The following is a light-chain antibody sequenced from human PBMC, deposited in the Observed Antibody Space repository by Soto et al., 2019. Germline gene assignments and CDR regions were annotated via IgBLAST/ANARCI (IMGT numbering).Light chain of an antibody. J-gene: IGKJ5*01. Sequence: EIVLTQSPGTRSSSPGERATLSCGASQGVSSSHLAWYQHKPGRAPRLLIYAASSRATGSPDRFSGGGSGTDFTLTISRLEPEDFAVYYCQQYGYSPITFGQGTRLEIK. CDR3: QQYGYSPIT. CDR1: QGVSSSH. CDR2: AAS. V-gene: IGKV3-20*01.